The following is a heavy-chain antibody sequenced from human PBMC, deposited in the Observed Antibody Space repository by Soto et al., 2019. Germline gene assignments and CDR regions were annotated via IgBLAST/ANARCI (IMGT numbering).Heavy chain of an antibody. J-gene: IGHJ4*02. CDR1: GFIFSDYE. CDR3: ARGTGTDHYGSGYYDY. V-gene: IGHV3-48*03. CDR2: IPTGDGYT. Sequence: GGSLRLSCAASGFIFSDYEMNWVRQAPGKGLEWVAYIPTGDGYTYYADSVKGRFTISRDNAKKSLYLEMKSLRAEDTAFYFCARGTGTDHYGSGYYDYWGQGTLVTVSS. D-gene: IGHD3-10*01.